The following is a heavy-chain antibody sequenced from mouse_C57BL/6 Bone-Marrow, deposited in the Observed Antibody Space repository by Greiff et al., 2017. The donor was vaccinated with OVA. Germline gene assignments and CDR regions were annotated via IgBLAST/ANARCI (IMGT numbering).Heavy chain of an antibody. Sequence: EVMLVESGGGLVKPGGSLKLSCAASGFTFSSYAMSWVRQTPEKRLEWVATISDGGSYTYYPDNVKGRFTISRDNATNNLYLHMSHLKSEDTAMYYCARERGISTVVAPHYAMDYWGQGTSVTVSS. CDR2: ISDGGSYT. J-gene: IGHJ4*01. D-gene: IGHD1-1*01. CDR3: ARERGISTVVAPHYAMDY. V-gene: IGHV5-4*01. CDR1: GFTFSSYA.